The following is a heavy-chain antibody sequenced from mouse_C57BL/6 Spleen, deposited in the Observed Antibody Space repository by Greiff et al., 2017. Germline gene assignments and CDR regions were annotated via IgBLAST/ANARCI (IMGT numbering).Heavy chain of an antibody. V-gene: IGHV5-17*01. Sequence: EVHLVESGGGLVKPGGSLKLSCAASGFTFSDYGMHWVRQAPEKGLEWVAYISSGSSTIYYADTVKGRFTISRDNAKNTLFLQMTSLRSEDTAMYYCARERIYYYGSSYVSYFDYWGQGTTLTVSS. D-gene: IGHD1-1*01. CDR1: GFTFSDYG. CDR2: ISSGSSTI. J-gene: IGHJ2*01. CDR3: ARERIYYYGSSYVSYFDY.